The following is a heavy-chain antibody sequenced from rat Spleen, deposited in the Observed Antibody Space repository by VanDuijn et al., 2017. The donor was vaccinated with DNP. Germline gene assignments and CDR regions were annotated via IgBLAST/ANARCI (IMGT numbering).Heavy chain of an antibody. Sequence: EVQLVESGGGLVQPGRSLKLSCAASGFTFSDYNMAWVRQAPKKGLEWVATISYDGSSTYYRDSVKGRFTISRDNAKSTLYLQMDSLRSEDTATYYCARQGRTYGVMDAWGQGASVTVSS. CDR2: ISYDGSST. CDR1: GFTFSDYN. D-gene: IGHD1-11*01. V-gene: IGHV5-7*01. J-gene: IGHJ4*01. CDR3: ARQGRTYGVMDA.